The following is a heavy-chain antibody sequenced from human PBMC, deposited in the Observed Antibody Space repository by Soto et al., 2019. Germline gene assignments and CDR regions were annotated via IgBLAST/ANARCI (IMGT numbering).Heavy chain of an antibody. V-gene: IGHV1-2*04. Sequence: ASVKVSCKASGYTFTGYYMHWVLQAPGQGLEWMGWINPNSGGTNYAQKFQGWVTMTRDTSISTAYMELSRLRSDDTAVYYCARSIDRAARPLRYYYYGMDVWGQGTTVTVSS. J-gene: IGHJ6*02. CDR1: GYTFTGYY. CDR3: ARSIDRAARPLRYYYYGMDV. CDR2: INPNSGGT. D-gene: IGHD6-6*01.